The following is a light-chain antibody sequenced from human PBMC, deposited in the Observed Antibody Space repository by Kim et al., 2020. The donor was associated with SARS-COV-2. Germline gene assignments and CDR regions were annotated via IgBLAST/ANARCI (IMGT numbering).Light chain of an antibody. CDR2: DNN. V-gene: IGLV1-51*01. CDR3: GTWDSSLSAGGV. J-gene: IGLJ3*02. CDR1: SSSIGNIY. Sequence: RVTPSCSGSSSSIGNIYVFREQQLPGTAPRLLIYDNNKRPSGIPDRFSGSKSGTSATLGITGLQTGDEADYYCGTWDSSLSAGGVFGGGTQLTVL.